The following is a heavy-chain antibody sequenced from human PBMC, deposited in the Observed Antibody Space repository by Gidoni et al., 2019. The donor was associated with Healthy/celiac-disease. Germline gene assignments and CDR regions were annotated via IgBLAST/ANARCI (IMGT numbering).Heavy chain of an antibody. J-gene: IGHJ6*02. V-gene: IGHV3-73*01. CDR1: GFTFSGAA. Sequence: EVQLVESGGGLVKPGGSLKLSCAASGFTFSGAAMHWVRQASGKGLEGVVRIRSKANSYATAYAASVKGRFTISRDDSKNTAYLQMNSLKTEDTAVYYCTRQGDFAIFGVVTIRYYGMDVWGQGTTVTVSS. D-gene: IGHD3-3*01. CDR2: IRSKANSYAT. CDR3: TRQGDFAIFGVVTIRYYGMDV.